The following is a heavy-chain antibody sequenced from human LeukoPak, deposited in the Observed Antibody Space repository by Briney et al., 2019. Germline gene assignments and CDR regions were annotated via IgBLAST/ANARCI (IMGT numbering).Heavy chain of an antibody. CDR2: ISSSGGST. J-gene: IGHJ4*02. Sequence: GGSLRLSCAASGFTFSSYAMSWVRQSPGKGLEWVSTISSSGGSTYYADSVKGRFTISRDDSKNTLYLQMNSLRGEDTAVYYCAKARVGEAGASDYWGQGALVTVSS. CDR1: GFTFSSYA. D-gene: IGHD6-13*01. CDR3: AKARVGEAGASDY. V-gene: IGHV3-23*01.